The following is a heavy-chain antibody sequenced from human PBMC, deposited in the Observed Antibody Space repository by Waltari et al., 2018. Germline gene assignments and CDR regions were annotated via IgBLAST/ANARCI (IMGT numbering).Heavy chain of an antibody. Sequence: QVQLVESGGGVVQPGMSLTLSCAACGLRLGTDGMHWVRQAPGKGLEWVALIFFGGGDSFYADSVRGRFTISRDNSKNTLYLDINSLRLDDTAIYYCAKDAFGNTYLDHWGQGTLVTVSS. J-gene: IGHJ4*02. CDR3: AKDAFGNTYLDH. D-gene: IGHD3-10*01. CDR1: GLRLGTDG. CDR2: IFFGGGDS. V-gene: IGHV3-30*19.